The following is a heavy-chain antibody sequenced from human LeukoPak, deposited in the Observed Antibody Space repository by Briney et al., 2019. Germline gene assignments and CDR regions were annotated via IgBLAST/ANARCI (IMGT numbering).Heavy chain of an antibody. CDR1: GGSISSSSYY. V-gene: IGHV4-39*01. CDR3: ARRSGSQGWFDP. J-gene: IGHJ5*02. D-gene: IGHD1-26*01. Sequence: TSETLSLTCTVSGGSISSSSYYWGWIRQPPGKGLEWIGSIYYSGSTYYNPSLKGRVTISVDTSKNQFSLKLSSVTAADTAVYYCARRSGSQGWFDPWGQGTLVTVSS. CDR2: IYYSGST.